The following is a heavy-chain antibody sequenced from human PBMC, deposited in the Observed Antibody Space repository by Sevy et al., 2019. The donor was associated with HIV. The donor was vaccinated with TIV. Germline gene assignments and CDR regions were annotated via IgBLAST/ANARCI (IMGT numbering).Heavy chain of an antibody. D-gene: IGHD6-13*01. CDR3: ARASGNIAAAGRFFDY. CDR2: IYYSGST. V-gene: IGHV4-31*03. Sequence: SETLSLTCTVSGGSISSGGYYWTWIRQHPGKGLEWIGYIYYSGSTYYDPSLKGRVTISVDTSKNQFSLKLSSVTAADTAVYYCARASGNIAAAGRFFDYWGQGTLVTVSS. J-gene: IGHJ4*02. CDR1: GGSISSGGYY.